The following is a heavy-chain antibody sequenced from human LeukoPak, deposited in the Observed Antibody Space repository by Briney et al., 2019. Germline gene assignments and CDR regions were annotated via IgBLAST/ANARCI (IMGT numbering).Heavy chain of an antibody. Sequence: GGTLRLSCAASGLTFSDYGMTWVRQAPGKGLEWVSAISGSGGSTYYADSVKGRFTISRDNSKNTVYLQMNSLRAEDTALYYCARDSSGWYDYWGQGTLVTVSS. D-gene: IGHD6-19*01. V-gene: IGHV3-23*01. CDR1: GLTFSDYG. J-gene: IGHJ4*02. CDR3: ARDSSGWYDY. CDR2: ISGSGGST.